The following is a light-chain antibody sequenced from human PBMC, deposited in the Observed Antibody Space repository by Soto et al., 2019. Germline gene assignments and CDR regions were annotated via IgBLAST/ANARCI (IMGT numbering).Light chain of an antibody. CDR2: DVS. CDR1: SSDVGGYNY. CDR3: SSYTSSNTLVV. V-gene: IGLV2-14*01. Sequence: QSALTQPASVSGSPGQSITSSCTGTSSDVGGYNYVSWYQQHPGKAPKLMIYDVSNRPSGVSNRFSGSKSGNTASLTISGLQAEDEADYYCSSYTSSNTLVVFCGGTKLTVL. J-gene: IGLJ2*01.